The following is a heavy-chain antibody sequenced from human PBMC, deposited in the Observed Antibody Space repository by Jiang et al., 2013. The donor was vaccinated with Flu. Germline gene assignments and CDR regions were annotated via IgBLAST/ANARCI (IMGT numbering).Heavy chain of an antibody. CDR1: GGSISSGGYY. V-gene: IGHV4-31*03. CDR2: IYYSGST. D-gene: IGHD6-13*01. Sequence: VKPSQTLSLTCTVSGGSISSGGYYWSWIRQHPGKGLEWIGYIYYSGSTYYNPSLKSRVTISVDTSKNQFSLKLSSVTAADTAVYYCAREGGGAAAGIIDYWGQGTLVTVSS. CDR3: AREGGGAAAGIIDY. J-gene: IGHJ4*02.